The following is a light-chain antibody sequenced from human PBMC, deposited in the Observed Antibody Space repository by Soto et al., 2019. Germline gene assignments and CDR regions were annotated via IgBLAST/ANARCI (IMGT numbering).Light chain of an antibody. V-gene: IGKV1-5*01. J-gene: IGKJ1*01. CDR1: QSSSRY. CDR2: DVS. CDR3: QQYASYWT. Sequence: DIQMTQSPSSLSASVGDRVTITCRASQSSSRYLNWYQQKPGKAPKLLIYDVSSLEGGVPSRFSGSGSGTDFTLTISRLQLDDSATYYCQQYASYWTFGQGTKVDIK.